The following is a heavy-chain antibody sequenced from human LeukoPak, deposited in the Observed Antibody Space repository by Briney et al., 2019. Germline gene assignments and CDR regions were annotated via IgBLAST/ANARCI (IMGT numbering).Heavy chain of an antibody. CDR2: IYPGDSDT. CDR3: ARHRTYDSSGYSYYYDMDV. CDR1: GYSFTTYW. D-gene: IGHD3-22*01. V-gene: IGHV5-51*01. Sequence: THGESLKISCKGSGYSFTTYWIGWVRQMPGKGLEWMGIIYPGDSDTRYSPSFQGQVTISADKSISTAYLQWSSLKASDTAMSYCARHRTYDSSGYSYYYDMDVWGQGTTVTVSS. J-gene: IGHJ6*02.